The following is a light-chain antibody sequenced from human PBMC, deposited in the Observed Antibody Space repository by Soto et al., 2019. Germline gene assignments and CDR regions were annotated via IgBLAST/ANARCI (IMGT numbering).Light chain of an antibody. CDR2: KAA. CDR3: QHYNSAPLT. CDR1: DNIAPW. Sequence: DIQMTQSPSTLSASVGDRVAITCRASDNIAPWVAWYQQKPGKAPKLLIYKAANLADEVPSRFAGSGSGTDFTLTITRLQPDDFATYYCQHYNSAPLTFGGGTKVDIK. J-gene: IGKJ4*01. V-gene: IGKV1-5*03.